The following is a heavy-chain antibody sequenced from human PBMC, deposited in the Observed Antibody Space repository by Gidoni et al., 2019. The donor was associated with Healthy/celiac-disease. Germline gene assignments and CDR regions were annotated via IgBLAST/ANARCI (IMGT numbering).Heavy chain of an antibody. V-gene: IGHV4-59*01. J-gene: IGHJ4*02. D-gene: IGHD6-13*01. CDR3: ARAAAGRSFDY. CDR2: IYYSGST. Sequence: QVQLQESGPGLVKPSETLSLTCTVSGGSISSYYWSWIRQPPGKGLEWLGYIYYSGSTNYNPALKSRVTISVDTSKNQFSLKLSSVTAADTAVYYCARAAAGRSFDYWGQGTLVTVSS. CDR1: GGSISSYY.